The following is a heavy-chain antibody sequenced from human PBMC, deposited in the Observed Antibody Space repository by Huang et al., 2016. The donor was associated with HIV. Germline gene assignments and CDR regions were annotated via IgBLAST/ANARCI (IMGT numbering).Heavy chain of an antibody. CDR3: ARDRDFYDSSGYWGFNYFDY. V-gene: IGHV1-46*01. Sequence: QVQLVQSGAEVKKPGASVKVSCKASGYAFTSYYMHWVRQAPGQGLEWMGIINPSDGSTSYAQKVQGRVTTTRDRSTNTVFMELSSLGSEDTAVYYCARDRDFYDSSGYWGFNYFDYWGQGTLVTVSS. D-gene: IGHD3-22*01. CDR2: INPSDGST. CDR1: GYAFTSYY. J-gene: IGHJ4*02.